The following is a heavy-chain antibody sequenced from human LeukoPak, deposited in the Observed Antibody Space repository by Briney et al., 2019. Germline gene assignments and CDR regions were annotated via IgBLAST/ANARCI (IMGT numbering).Heavy chain of an antibody. CDR1: RYTSTSYS. CDR3: ARGSYDLDY. J-gene: IGHJ4*02. CDR2: MNPNSGNT. V-gene: IGHV1-8*03. Sequence: ASVKASSMPSRYTSTSYSTKWVRQVTGLRLEWMGCMNPNSGNTGYAQKFQGRVTITRNTSISTAYMELSSLRSEDTAVYYCARGSYDLDYWGQGTLVTVSS. D-gene: IGHD5-12*01.